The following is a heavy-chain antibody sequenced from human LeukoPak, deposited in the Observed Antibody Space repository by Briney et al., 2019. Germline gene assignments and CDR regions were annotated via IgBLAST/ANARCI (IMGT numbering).Heavy chain of an antibody. CDR3: ARAGDSSGYSDY. CDR2: INHSGST. Sequence: PSETLSLTCTVSGGSITTYSWSWIRQPPGKGLEWIGEINHSGSTNYNPSLKSRVTISVDTSKNQFSLKLSSVTAADTAVYYCARAGDSSGYSDYWGQGTLVTVSS. V-gene: IGHV4-34*01. D-gene: IGHD3-22*01. J-gene: IGHJ4*02. CDR1: GGSITTYS.